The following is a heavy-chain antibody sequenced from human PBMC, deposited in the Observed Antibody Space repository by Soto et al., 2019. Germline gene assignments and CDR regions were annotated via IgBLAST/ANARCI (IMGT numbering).Heavy chain of an antibody. CDR1: GGTFSSYT. CDR3: ARDWDFWSGPLGPGDAFDI. D-gene: IGHD3-3*01. J-gene: IGHJ3*02. Sequence: GASVKVSCKASGGTFSSYTISWVRQAPGQGLEWMGRIIPILGIANYAQKFQGRVTITADKSTSTAYMELSSLRSEDTAVYYCARDWDFWSGPLGPGDAFDIWGQGTMVTVS. CDR2: IIPILGIA. V-gene: IGHV1-69*04.